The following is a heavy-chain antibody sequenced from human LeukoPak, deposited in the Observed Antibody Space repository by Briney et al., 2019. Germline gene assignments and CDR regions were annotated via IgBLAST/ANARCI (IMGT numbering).Heavy chain of an antibody. CDR1: GFTFNTYA. Sequence: GRSLRLSCAASGFTFNTYAMHWVRQAPGKGLEWVAVIVMRNDGSETYYGDSVKGRFTVSRDNSKNTLYLQMNSLRAEDTAVYFCARDHSPKWGSGERYFDYWGQGTLVTVAS. V-gene: IGHV3-33*01. D-gene: IGHD7-27*01. J-gene: IGHJ4*02. CDR3: ARDHSPKWGSGERYFDY. CDR2: IVMRNDGSET.